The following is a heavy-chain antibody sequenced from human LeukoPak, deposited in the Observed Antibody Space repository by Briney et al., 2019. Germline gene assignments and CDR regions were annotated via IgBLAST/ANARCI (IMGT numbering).Heavy chain of an antibody. Sequence: SETLSLTCTVSGGSISSYYWSWIRQPPGKGLEWIGYIYYSGSTNYNPSLKSRVTISVDTSKDQFSLKLSSVTAADTAVYYCARGYSYGFDWFDPWGQGTLVTVSS. CDR3: ARGYSYGFDWFDP. V-gene: IGHV4-59*01. CDR2: IYYSGST. D-gene: IGHD5-18*01. CDR1: GGSISSYY. J-gene: IGHJ5*02.